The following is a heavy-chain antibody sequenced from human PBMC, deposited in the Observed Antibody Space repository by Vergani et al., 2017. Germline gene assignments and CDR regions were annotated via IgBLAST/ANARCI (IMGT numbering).Heavy chain of an antibody. J-gene: IGHJ3*02. Sequence: EVQLVESGGGVVRPGGSLRLSCAASGFTFSSYAMSWVRQAPGKGLEWVSAISGSGGSTYYADSVKGRFTISRDNSKNTLYLQMNSLRAEDTAVYYCHSEVVVVPAATDAFDIWGQGTMVTVSS. D-gene: IGHD2-2*01. V-gene: IGHV3-23*04. CDR1: GFTFSSYA. CDR2: ISGSGGST. CDR3: HSEVVVVPAATDAFDI.